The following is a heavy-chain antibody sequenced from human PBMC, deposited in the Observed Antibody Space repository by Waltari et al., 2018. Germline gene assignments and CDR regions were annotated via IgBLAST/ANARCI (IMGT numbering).Heavy chain of an antibody. D-gene: IGHD2-8*01. V-gene: IGHV3-30*02. Sequence: QVQFVESGGRVVQPGGSLRLSCTASGFILSNYGMHGVREAPGRRLASVAFLNYTGHYSFSADSVKGRFIISRVTSTNTLYLGINSLRPADTAVYYCANNPYCANGRCLREFDYWGRGTLVTVSS. CDR2: LNYTGHYS. CDR1: GFILSNYG. J-gene: IGHJ4*02. CDR3: ANNPYCANGRCLREFDY.